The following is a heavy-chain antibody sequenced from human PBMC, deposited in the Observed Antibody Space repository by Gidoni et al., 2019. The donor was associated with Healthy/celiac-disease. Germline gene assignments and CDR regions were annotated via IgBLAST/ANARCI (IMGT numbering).Heavy chain of an antibody. J-gene: IGHJ6*03. CDR3: ARGGYGGNSGRGDYYYYYMDV. D-gene: IGHD4-17*01. V-gene: IGHV3-33*01. Sequence: QVQLVESGGGVVQPGRSLRLSCAASGFTFSSYGMHWVRQAPGKGLEWVAVIWYDGSNKYYADFVKGRFTISRDNSKNTLYLQMNSLRAEDTAVYYCARGGYGGNSGRGDYYYYYMDVWGKGTTVTVSS. CDR1: GFTFSSYG. CDR2: IWYDGSNK.